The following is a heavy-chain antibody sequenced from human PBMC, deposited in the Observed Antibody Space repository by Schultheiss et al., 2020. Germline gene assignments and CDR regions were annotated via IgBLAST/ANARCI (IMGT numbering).Heavy chain of an antibody. CDR3: AKDRYPSSSPYLDY. J-gene: IGHJ4*02. CDR1: GFTFNTYA. CDR2: IGTAADT. V-gene: IGHV3-23*01. Sequence: GGSLRLSCAASGFTFNTYAMNWVRQAPGKGLEWVSTIGTAADTHYPGSVKGRFTISRDNSKNTLCLEMNSLRAEDTAVYYCAKDRYPSSSPYLDYWGQGTLVTVSS. D-gene: IGHD6-6*01.